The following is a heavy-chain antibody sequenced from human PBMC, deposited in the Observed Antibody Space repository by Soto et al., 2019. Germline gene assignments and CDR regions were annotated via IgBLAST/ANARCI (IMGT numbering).Heavy chain of an antibody. Sequence: GESLKISCKGSGYSFTSYWIGWVRQMPGKGLEWMGIIYPGDSDTRYSPSFQVQVTISADKSISTAYLQWSSLKASDTTMYDCARHPAAAGTGAYWYFDLWGRGTLVTVSS. J-gene: IGHJ2*01. D-gene: IGHD6-13*01. CDR1: GYSFTSYW. CDR3: ARHPAAAGTGAYWYFDL. V-gene: IGHV5-51*01. CDR2: IYPGDSDT.